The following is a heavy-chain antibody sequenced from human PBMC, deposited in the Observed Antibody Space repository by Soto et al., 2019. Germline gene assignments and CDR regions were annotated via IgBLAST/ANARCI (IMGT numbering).Heavy chain of an antibody. V-gene: IGHV4-34*02. CDR3: TRGGATPVVFRY. D-gene: IGHD3-22*01. J-gene: IGHJ4*02. Sequence: QVQLQQWGAGLLKPSETLSLTCAVYGGSLNNYYWSWVRQSPGKGLEWIGEINHSGRTNYNPSLKGRSTISVDTSKNQFSLWLGSVTAADTAVYYCTRGGATPVVFRYWGQGSLVTVAS. CDR1: GGSLNNYY. CDR2: INHSGRT.